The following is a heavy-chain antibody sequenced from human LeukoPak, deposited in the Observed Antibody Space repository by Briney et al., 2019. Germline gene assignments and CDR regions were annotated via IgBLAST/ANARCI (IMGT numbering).Heavy chain of an antibody. CDR2: ISYDGSNK. Sequence: GGSLRLSCAAAGFTFSSYAMHWVRQAPGKGLEGVAVISYDGSNKYYADSVKGRFTISRDNSKNTLYLQMNSLRAEDTAVYYCARALGFSGRDYFDYWGQGTLVTVSS. CDR1: GFTFSSYA. V-gene: IGHV3-30*04. D-gene: IGHD1-26*01. CDR3: ARALGFSGRDYFDY. J-gene: IGHJ4*02.